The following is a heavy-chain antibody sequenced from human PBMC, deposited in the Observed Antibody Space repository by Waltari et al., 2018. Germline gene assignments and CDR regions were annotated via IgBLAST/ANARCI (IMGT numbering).Heavy chain of an antibody. Sequence: QVQLVQSGAEVKKPGSSVKVSCKASGGTFSSYAISWVRQAPGQGLEWMGGIIPIFVTANYAQKFQVRVTITADESTSTAYMELSSLRSEDTAVYYCARAYYYDSSGYYALDYWGQGTLVTVSS. CDR2: IIPIFVTA. D-gene: IGHD3-22*01. CDR3: ARAYYYDSSGYYALDY. V-gene: IGHV1-69*13. J-gene: IGHJ4*02. CDR1: GGTFSSYA.